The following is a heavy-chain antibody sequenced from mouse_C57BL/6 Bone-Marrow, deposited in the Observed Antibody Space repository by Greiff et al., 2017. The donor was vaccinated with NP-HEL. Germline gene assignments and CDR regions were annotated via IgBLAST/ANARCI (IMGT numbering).Heavy chain of an antibody. CDR1: GFTFSDYG. CDR2: ISNLAYSI. CDR3: ARQNGNYAFDY. J-gene: IGHJ2*01. Sequence: DVQLVESGGGLVQPGGSLKLSCAASGFTFSDYGMAWVRQAPRKGPEWVAFISNLAYSIYYAATVTGRCTISRENAKTTLYLEMSSLRSEDTAMYYCARQNGNYAFDYWGQGTTLTVSS. V-gene: IGHV5-15*01. D-gene: IGHD2-1*01.